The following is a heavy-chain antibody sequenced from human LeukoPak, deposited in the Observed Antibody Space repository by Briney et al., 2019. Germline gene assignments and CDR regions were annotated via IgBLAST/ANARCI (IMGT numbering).Heavy chain of an antibody. CDR3: ARRPKYYDFWSGYYDYYYYYMDV. CDR2: MNPNSGNI. V-gene: IGHV1-8*01. CDR1: GYTFTSYD. Sequence: GASVTVSCKASGYTFTSYDINWVRQATGQGLEWMGWMNPNSGNIGYAQKFQGRVTMTRNTSISTAYMELSSLRSEDTAVYYCARRPKYYDFWSGYYDYYYYYMDVWGKGTTVTVSS. D-gene: IGHD3-3*01. J-gene: IGHJ6*03.